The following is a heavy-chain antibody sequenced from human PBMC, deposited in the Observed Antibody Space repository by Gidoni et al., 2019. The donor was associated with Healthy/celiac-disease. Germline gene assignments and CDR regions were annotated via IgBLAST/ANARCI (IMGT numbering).Heavy chain of an antibody. V-gene: IGHV3-15*01. Sequence: EVQLVECGGGLVKPGGSLRLSCAASGFPFRNAWLSWVRPAPGKGLEWVGRIKSKTDGGTTCYAAPVTGRFTISRDDSKITLYLQMNSLKPEDTAVYYCTAFRAAGGYWGQGTLVTVSS. J-gene: IGHJ4*02. CDR2: IKSKTDGGTT. CDR3: TAFRAAGGY. CDR1: GFPFRNAW. D-gene: IGHD6-25*01.